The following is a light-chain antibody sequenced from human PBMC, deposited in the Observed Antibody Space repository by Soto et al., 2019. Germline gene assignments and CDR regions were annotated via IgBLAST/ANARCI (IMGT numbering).Light chain of an antibody. CDR2: RND. CDR1: SSNIGSNY. Sequence: QSVLTHPPSASGTPGQRFTISCSGSSSNIGSNYVYCYQQLPGSAPKLLIYRNDQRPSGVPDRFSASKSGTAASLAISGLRSEDEADYHCAAWDDSLSAVVFGGGTKLTVL. CDR3: AAWDDSLSAVV. J-gene: IGLJ2*01. V-gene: IGLV1-47*01.